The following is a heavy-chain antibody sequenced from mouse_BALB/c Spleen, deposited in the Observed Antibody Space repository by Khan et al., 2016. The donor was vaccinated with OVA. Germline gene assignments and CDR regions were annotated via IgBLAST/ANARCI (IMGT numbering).Heavy chain of an antibody. CDR3: ARLEDR. V-gene: IGHV2-9*02. J-gene: IGHJ2*01. CDR1: GFSLTSYG. Sequence: VQLKESGPGLVAPSQSLSITCTVSGFSLTSYGVHWVRQPPGKGLEWRGVIWAGGSTNYNSALMSRLSTRKDKSKRQVFLKMNSLQTDDTAIYYCARLEDRWGQGTTLTVSS. CDR2: IWAGGST.